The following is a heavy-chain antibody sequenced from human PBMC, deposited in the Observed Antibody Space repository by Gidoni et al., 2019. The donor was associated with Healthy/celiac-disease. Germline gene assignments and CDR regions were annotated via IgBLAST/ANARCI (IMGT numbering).Heavy chain of an antibody. CDR2: ISSSSSYI. V-gene: IGHV3-21*01. CDR3: ARDYSSWYGRAVDY. J-gene: IGHJ4*02. CDR1: GFTFSSYS. Sequence: EVQLVESGGGLVKPGGSVRLSCAASGFTFSSYSMNWVRQAPGKGLEGGSSISSSSSYIYYADSVKGRFTISRDNAKNSLYLQMNSLRAEDTAVYYCARDYSSWYGRAVDYWGQGTLVTVSS. D-gene: IGHD6-13*01.